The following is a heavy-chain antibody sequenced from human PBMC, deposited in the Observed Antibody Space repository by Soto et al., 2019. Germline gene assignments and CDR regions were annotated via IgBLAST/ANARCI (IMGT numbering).Heavy chain of an antibody. CDR2: IIPIFGTA. D-gene: IGHD1-1*01. Sequence: SVKVSCKSSGGTFSSYAISWVRQAPGQGLEWMGGIIPIFGTANYAQKFQGRVTITADESTSTAYMELSSLRSEDTAVYYCASSSGTTSPAADYWGQGTLVTVSS. CDR3: ASSSGTTSPAADY. J-gene: IGHJ4*02. V-gene: IGHV1-69*13. CDR1: GGTFSSYA.